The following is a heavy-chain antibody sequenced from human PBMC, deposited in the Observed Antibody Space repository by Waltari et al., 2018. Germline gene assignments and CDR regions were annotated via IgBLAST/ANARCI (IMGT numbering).Heavy chain of an antibody. CDR1: GGSFRGYY. Sequence: QVQLQQWGAGLLKPSETLSLTCAVYGGSFRGYYWSWIRQSPGKGLEWMGEINHSGSTNYNPSLKSRVTISVDTSKNQFSLKVSSVTAADTAVYYCARQFSSGWYSEYWGQGTLVTVSS. V-gene: IGHV4-34*01. D-gene: IGHD6-19*01. CDR2: INHSGST. J-gene: IGHJ4*02. CDR3: ARQFSSGWYSEY.